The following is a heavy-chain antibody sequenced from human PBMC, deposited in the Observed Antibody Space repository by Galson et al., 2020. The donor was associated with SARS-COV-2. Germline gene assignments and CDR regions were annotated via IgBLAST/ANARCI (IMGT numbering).Heavy chain of an antibody. CDR2: ISRSGFST. CDR3: AKGGWSTMFGGKTGDADYHYGLNV. Sequence: GGSLRPSCVVSGFTFYTYATSGVRQSPGKALEWFSAISRSGFSTYSADSVKARSTISKDNSRNTLYLEMNSLRAQDTATYFCAKGGWSTMFGGKTGDADYHYGLNVWGQGTPVTVSS. V-gene: IGHV3-23*01. D-gene: IGHD3-3*01. CDR1: GFTFYTYA. J-gene: IGHJ6*01.